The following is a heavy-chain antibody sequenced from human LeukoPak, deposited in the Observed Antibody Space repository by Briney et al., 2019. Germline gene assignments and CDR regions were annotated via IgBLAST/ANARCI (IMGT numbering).Heavy chain of an antibody. V-gene: IGHV1-2*06. D-gene: IGHD3-10*01. Sequence: ASVKVSCKASGYTFTGYYMHWVRQAPGQGLEWMGRINPNSGGTNYAQKFQGRVTMTRDTSISTAYMELSRLRSDDTAVNYCASIPVLWFGNNWFDPWGQGTLVTVSS. CDR1: GYTFTGYY. CDR2: INPNSGGT. CDR3: ASIPVLWFGNNWFDP. J-gene: IGHJ5*02.